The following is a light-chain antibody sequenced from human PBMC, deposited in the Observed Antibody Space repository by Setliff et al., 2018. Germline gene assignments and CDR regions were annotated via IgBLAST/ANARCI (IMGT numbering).Light chain of an antibody. CDR1: QNVYDY. CDR3: QQRSDWLT. J-gene: IGKJ4*01. CDR2: DVS. V-gene: IGKV3-11*01. Sequence: ETVLTQSPATLSLSPGERATLSCRASQNVYDYLAWYQQKPGQAPRLLIYDVSTRATGVPARFSGSGSGTDFTLTISSLEPGDFAVYYCQQRSDWLTFGGGTKVDIK.